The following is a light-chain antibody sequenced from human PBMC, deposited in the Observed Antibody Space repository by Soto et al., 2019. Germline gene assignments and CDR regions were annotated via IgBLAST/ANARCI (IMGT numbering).Light chain of an antibody. V-gene: IGKV1-39*01. CDR1: QGMSSY. Sequence: QMYHRAASVSEYVGDRVTMPCRASQGMSSYLNWYQQKPGKAPKLLIYAASSLQSGVPSRFSCSGSGTDFTLTISSLQPEDFATYYCQQSYSTPSTFGQRTKVYIK. J-gene: IGKJ1*01. CDR2: AAS. CDR3: QQSYSTPST.